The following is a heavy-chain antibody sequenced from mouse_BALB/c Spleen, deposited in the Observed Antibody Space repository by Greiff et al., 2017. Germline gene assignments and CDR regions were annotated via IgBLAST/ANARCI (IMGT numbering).Heavy chain of an antibody. CDR2: ISSGGSYT. CDR3: ARDRSNSLLRLRYFDV. J-gene: IGHJ1*01. D-gene: IGHD1-2*01. Sequence: EVMVVESGGGLVKPGGSLKLSCAASGFTFSSYAMSWVRQSPEKRLEWVAEISSGGSYTYYPDTVTGRFTISRDNAKNTLYLEMSSLRSEDTAMYYCARDRSNSLLRLRYFDVWGAGTTVTVSS. CDR1: GFTFSSYA. V-gene: IGHV5-9-4*01.